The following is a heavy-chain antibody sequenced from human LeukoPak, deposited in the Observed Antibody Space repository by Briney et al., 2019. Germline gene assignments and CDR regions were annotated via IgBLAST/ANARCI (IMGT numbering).Heavy chain of an antibody. CDR1: GFTFSYSW. CDR2: MNGDGSNI. V-gene: IGHV3-7*03. Sequence: GGSLRLSCAASGFTFSYSWMTWVRQAPGKGLEWVANMNGDGSNIYYVDSVRGRFTISRDNAKNSLYLQMSSLRAEDTAVYYCARVSGGNYYDSSYYGMDVWGQGTTVTVSS. D-gene: IGHD3-22*01. J-gene: IGHJ6*02. CDR3: ARVSGGNYYDSSYYGMDV.